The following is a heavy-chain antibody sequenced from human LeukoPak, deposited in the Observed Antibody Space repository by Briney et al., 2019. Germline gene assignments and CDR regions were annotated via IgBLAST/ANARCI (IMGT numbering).Heavy chain of an antibody. CDR2: IDHSGST. CDR1: GGSIGSNSYY. J-gene: IGHJ4*02. D-gene: IGHD4-17*01. V-gene: IGHV4-61*01. CDR3: ARLKATVSIHAYFDS. Sequence: SETLSLTCTVSGGSIGSNSYYWTWIRQPPGKGLEWIGYIDHSGSTNYNPSLKSRVSISSDTSKNQFSLELSSVTAADTAVYYCARLKATVSIHAYFDSWGQGTLVTVSS.